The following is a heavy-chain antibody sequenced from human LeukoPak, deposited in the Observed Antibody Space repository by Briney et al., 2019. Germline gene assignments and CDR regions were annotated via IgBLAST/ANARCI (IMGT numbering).Heavy chain of an antibody. V-gene: IGHV3-7*04. Sequence: GGSLRLSCVASGFPFSGYWMTWVRQAPGKGLEWVANIKQDGSKKSYVDSVKGRFTISRDNAKNSLYLQMNSLRAEDTAIYYCTRVGYIDEGIDYWGQGTLVTVSS. CDR3: TRVGYIDEGIDY. D-gene: IGHD5-24*01. CDR2: IKQDGSKK. J-gene: IGHJ4*02. CDR1: GFPFSGYW.